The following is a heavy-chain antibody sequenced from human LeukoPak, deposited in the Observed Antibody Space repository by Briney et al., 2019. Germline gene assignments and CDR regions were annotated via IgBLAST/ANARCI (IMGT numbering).Heavy chain of an antibody. D-gene: IGHD4-17*01. V-gene: IGHV4-59*01. CDR1: GGSIGSYY. J-gene: IGHJ6*02. CDR3: AREDPQTTVPEGLDV. Sequence: SEALSLTCAVSGGSIGSYYWSWLRQPPGRGLEWIGYIYYSGTTNYNPSLKSRVTVSVDTSKNQFSLKLTSVTAADTAIYYCAREDPQTTVPEGLDVWGQGTTVTVSS. CDR2: IYYSGTT.